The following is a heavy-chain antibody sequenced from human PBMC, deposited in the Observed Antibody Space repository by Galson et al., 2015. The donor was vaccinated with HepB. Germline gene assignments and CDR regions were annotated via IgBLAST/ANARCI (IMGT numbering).Heavy chain of an antibody. CDR3: ARGRQPRDY. Sequence: ETLSLTCAVYGGSFSGYYWSWIRQPPGKGLEWIGEINHSGSTNYNPSFKSRVTISVDTSKNQFSLKLSSVTAADTAVYYCARGRQPRDYWGQGTLVTVSS. D-gene: IGHD6-13*01. J-gene: IGHJ4*02. V-gene: IGHV4-34*01. CDR2: INHSGST. CDR1: GGSFSGYY.